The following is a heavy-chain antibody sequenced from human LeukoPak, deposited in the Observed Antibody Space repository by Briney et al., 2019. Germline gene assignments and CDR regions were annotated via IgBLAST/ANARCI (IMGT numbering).Heavy chain of an antibody. V-gene: IGHV1-3*03. CDR3: ARAHEIDYGDPYYFDY. Sequence: ASVKVSCKASGYTFTSYAMHWVRQAPGQRLEWMGWINAGNGNTKYSQEFQGRVTITRDTSASTAYMELSSLRSEDMAVYYCARAHEIDYGDPYYFDYWGQGTLVTVSS. J-gene: IGHJ4*02. CDR1: GYTFTSYA. CDR2: INAGNGNT. D-gene: IGHD4-17*01.